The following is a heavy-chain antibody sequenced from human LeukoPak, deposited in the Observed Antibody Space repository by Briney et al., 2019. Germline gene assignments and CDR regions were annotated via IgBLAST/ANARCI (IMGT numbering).Heavy chain of an antibody. J-gene: IGHJ3*02. D-gene: IGHD6-19*01. CDR3: ARVGYSSGWYEAFDI. CDR2: INDSGST. Sequence: SEALSLTCAVYGASFSGYYWSWVRQPPGKGLEWIGEINDSGSTNYNPSLKSRVTISVDTSKNQFSLKLSSVTAADTAVYYCARVGYSSGWYEAFDIWGQGTMVTVSS. CDR1: GASFSGYY. V-gene: IGHV4-34*01.